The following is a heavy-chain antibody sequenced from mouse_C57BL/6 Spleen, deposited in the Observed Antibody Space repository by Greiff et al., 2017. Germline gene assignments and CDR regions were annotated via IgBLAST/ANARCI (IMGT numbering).Heavy chain of an antibody. V-gene: IGHV1-82*01. CDR2: IYPGDGDT. J-gene: IGHJ4*01. Sequence: VQLQQSGPELVKPGASVKISCKASGYAFSSSWMNWVKQRPGKGLEWIGRIYPGDGDTNYNGKFKGKATLTADKSSSTAYMQLSSLTSEDSAVYFCARRGLYYDYDGYMDYWGRGTSVTVSS. CDR1: GYAFSSSW. D-gene: IGHD2-4*01. CDR3: ARRGLYYDYDGYMDY.